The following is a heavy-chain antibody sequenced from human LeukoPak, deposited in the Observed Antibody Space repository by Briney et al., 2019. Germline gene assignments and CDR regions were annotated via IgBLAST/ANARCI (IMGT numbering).Heavy chain of an antibody. D-gene: IGHD5-24*01. CDR3: AREAQMTTLKGGNSFDP. CDR2: IYSGGST. V-gene: IGHV3-53*01. J-gene: IGHJ5*02. Sequence: PGGSLRLSCAASGFTVSSNYMGWVRQAPGKGLEWASVIYSGGSTYYADSVKGRFTISRHNSKNTLYLQMNSLRAEDTAVYYCAREAQMTTLKGGNSFDPWGQGTLVTVSS. CDR1: GFTVSSNY.